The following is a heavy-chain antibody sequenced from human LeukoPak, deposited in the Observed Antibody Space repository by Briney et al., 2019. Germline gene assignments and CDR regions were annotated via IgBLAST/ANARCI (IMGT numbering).Heavy chain of an antibody. D-gene: IGHD6-13*01. CDR3: ATSSTWYVDDY. J-gene: IGHJ4*02. CDR1: GGSISSSSYY. V-gene: IGHV4-39*07. Sequence: SETLSLTCTVSGGSISSSSYYWGWIRQPPGKGLEWIGNIYYSGSTYYNPSLKSRVTISVDTSKNQFSLKLNSVTAADTAVYYCATSSTWYVDDYWGQGTLVTVSS. CDR2: IYYSGST.